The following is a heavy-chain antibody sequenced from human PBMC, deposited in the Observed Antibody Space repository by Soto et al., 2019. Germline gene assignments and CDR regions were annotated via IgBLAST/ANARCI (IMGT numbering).Heavy chain of an antibody. CDR2: ISYDGSNK. CDR3: ASSLEQQLVLGMDV. CDR1: GFTFTTYP. V-gene: IGHV3-30-3*01. Sequence: PGGSLRLSCAASGFTFTTYPMHWVRQAPGKGLEWVAVISYDGSNKYYADSVKGRFTISRDNSKNTLYLEMNSLRPEDTAVYYCASSLEQQLVLGMDVWGQGTTVTVSS. J-gene: IGHJ6*02. D-gene: IGHD6-13*01.